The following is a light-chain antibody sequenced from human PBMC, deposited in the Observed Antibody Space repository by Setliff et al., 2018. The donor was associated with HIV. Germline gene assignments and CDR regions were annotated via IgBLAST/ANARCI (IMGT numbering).Light chain of an antibody. J-gene: IGLJ1*01. V-gene: IGLV1-44*01. CDR3: AAWDDNLNGYV. CDR1: FSNIGRNT. CDR2: ANF. Sequence: QSALTQPPSASGTPGQRVTISCSGSFSNIGRNTINWHQQLPGTAPKLLIFANFQRPSGVPDRFPGAKSSTSASLAISGLQSEDEADYFCAAWDDNLNGYVFGPGTKVTVL.